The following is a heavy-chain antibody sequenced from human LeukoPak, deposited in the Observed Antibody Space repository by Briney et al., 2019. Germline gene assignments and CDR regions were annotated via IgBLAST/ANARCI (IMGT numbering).Heavy chain of an antibody. CDR1: GFTFSSFA. Sequence: GGSLRVSCTVSGFTFSSFAMSWVRQAPGKGLEWVSTITGGSGAKYYADSVKGRFTISRDNSKDTLYLQMHSLRAEDTAVYFCAKDTPLTTYTSGWSSNSFDYWGQGTLVAVSS. J-gene: IGHJ4*02. CDR2: ITGGSGAK. V-gene: IGHV3-23*01. CDR3: AKDTPLTTYTSGWSSNSFDY. D-gene: IGHD6-19*01.